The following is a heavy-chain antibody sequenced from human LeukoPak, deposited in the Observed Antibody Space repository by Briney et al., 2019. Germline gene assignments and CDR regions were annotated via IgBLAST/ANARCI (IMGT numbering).Heavy chain of an antibody. Sequence: PGWSLRLSCAASGFTFSSYWMSWVRQAPGKGLEWVANIKQDGSEKYYVDSVKGRFTISRDNAKNSLYLQMNSLRAEDTAVYYCARVWGDYDILTGYLDYWGQGTLVTVSS. CDR1: GFTFSSYW. J-gene: IGHJ4*02. CDR3: ARVWGDYDILTGYLDY. V-gene: IGHV3-7*01. D-gene: IGHD3-9*01. CDR2: IKQDGSEK.